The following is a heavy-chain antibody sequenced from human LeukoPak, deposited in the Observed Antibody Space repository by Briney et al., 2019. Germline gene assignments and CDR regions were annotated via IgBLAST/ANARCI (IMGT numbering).Heavy chain of an antibody. Sequence: PGGSLRLSCAASGFTFSSYWMSWVRQAPGKGLEWVANIKQDGSEKYYVDSVKGRFTISRDNAKNSLYLQMNSLRAEDTAVYYCARDIAAAGPVFVCWGQGTLVTVSS. CDR3: ARDIAAAGPVFVC. CDR2: IKQDGSEK. J-gene: IGHJ4*02. CDR1: GFTFSSYW. D-gene: IGHD6-13*01. V-gene: IGHV3-7*03.